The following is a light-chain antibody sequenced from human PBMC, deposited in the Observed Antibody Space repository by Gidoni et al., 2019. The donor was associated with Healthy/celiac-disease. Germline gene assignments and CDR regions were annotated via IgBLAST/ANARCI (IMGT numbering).Light chain of an antibody. J-gene: IGKJ1*01. V-gene: IGKV3-15*01. CDR1: QSVSSN. CDR3: QQYNNWPPGT. Sequence: ELLMTQSPATLSVSPGERATLSCRASQSVSSNLAWYQQKPGQAPRLLIYGASTRATGIPARFSGSGSGTEFTVTISSLQSEDFAVYYCQQYNNWPPGTFGQGTKVEIK. CDR2: GAS.